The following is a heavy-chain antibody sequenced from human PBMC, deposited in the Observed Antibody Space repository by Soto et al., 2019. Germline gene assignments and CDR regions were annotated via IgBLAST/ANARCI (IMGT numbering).Heavy chain of an antibody. Sequence: GGSLRLSCAASGFTFSSYWMHWVRQAPGKGLVWVSRINSDGSSTSYADSVKGRFTISRDNAKNTLYLQMNSLGAEDTAVYYCAHLPITTDAFDIWGQGTMVTVSS. CDR1: GFTFSSYW. V-gene: IGHV3-74*01. CDR3: AHLPITTDAFDI. CDR2: INSDGSST. D-gene: IGHD1-1*01. J-gene: IGHJ3*02.